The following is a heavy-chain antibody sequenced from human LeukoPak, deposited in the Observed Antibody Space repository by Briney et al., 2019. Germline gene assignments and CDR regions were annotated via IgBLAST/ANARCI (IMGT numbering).Heavy chain of an antibody. D-gene: IGHD6-19*01. CDR2: IYYSGST. CDR3: ARVGGSGPSYFDY. J-gene: IGHJ4*02. CDR1: GGSISSGDYY. V-gene: IGHV4-30-4*01. Sequence: SQTLSLTCTVSGGSISSGDYYWSWIRQPPGKGLEWIGYIYYSGSTYYNPSLKSRVTISVDTSKNQFSLKLSSVTAADTAVYYCARVGGSGPSYFDYWGQGTLVTVSS.